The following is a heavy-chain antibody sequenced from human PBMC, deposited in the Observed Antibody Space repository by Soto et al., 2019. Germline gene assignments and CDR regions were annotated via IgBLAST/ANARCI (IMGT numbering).Heavy chain of an antibody. CDR3: ARDASITMVRGVIPDDF. J-gene: IGHJ4*02. CDR2: ISAYNGNT. D-gene: IGHD3-10*01. Sequence: ASVKVSCKASGYTFTSYGISWVRQAPGQGLEWMGWISAYNGNTNYAQKLQGRVTMTTDTSTSTAYMELRSLRSDDTAVYYCARDASITMVRGVIPDDFWGQRTLVTVSS. V-gene: IGHV1-18*01. CDR1: GYTFTSYG.